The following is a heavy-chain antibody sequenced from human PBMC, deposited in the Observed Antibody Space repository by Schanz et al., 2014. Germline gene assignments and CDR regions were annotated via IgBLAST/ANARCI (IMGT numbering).Heavy chain of an antibody. CDR2: VRNKNNRYTT. D-gene: IGHD2-21*01. Sequence: EVQLVESGGGLVQPGGSLRLSCAASGFTFSDHYMDWVRQAPGKGLEWVGRVRNKNNRYTTEYAASVKGRFTISSSDSKNSMYLHVNSMAAEYTAMNHCDRRAYSSRIGCHFDSWGQGTLVTVSS. CDR1: GFTFSDHY. J-gene: IGHJ4*02. V-gene: IGHV3-72*01. CDR3: DRRAYSSRIGCHFDS.